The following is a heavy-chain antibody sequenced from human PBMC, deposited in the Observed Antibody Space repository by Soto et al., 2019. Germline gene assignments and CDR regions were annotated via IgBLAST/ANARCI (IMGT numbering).Heavy chain of an antibody. Sequence: AGSQIPPCAASGLAVRSHGMHGVRQAPGKGLEWVAVISPDGNNKHYADSVKGRFTISRDNSQNTLSLQMDSLRGDDTAVYYCAKAGGILSTPFDPWGQGTLVTVSS. CDR2: ISPDGNNK. J-gene: IGHJ5*02. V-gene: IGHV3-30*18. D-gene: IGHD2-15*01. CDR3: AKAGGILSTPFDP. CDR1: GLAVRSHG.